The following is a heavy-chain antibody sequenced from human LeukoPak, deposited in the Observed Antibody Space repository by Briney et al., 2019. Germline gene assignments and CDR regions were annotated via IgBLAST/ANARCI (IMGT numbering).Heavy chain of an antibody. J-gene: IGHJ4*02. CDR3: ARNSSSSDFDY. CDR2: INSDGSST. Sequence: PGGSLRLSCAASGFTFSSYWMHWVRQAPGKGLVWVSRINSDGSSTSYADSVKGRSTISRDNAKNTLYLQMNSLRAEDTAVYYCARNSSSSDFDYWGQGTLVTVSS. CDR1: GFTFSSYW. D-gene: IGHD6-13*01. V-gene: IGHV3-74*01.